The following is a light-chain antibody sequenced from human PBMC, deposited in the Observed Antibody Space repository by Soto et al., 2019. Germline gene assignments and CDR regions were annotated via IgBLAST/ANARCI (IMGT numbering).Light chain of an antibody. CDR3: QPYASSGT. CDR2: GAS. CDR1: QSVSNNY. J-gene: IGKJ1*01. V-gene: IGKV3-20*01. Sequence: VTPSPGTLSLYPMERATLSCRASQSVSNNYLAWYQQKPGQAPRLLIYGASNRATGIPDRFSGRGSGTDFILTISRLEPEDFAVYYCQPYASSGTFGQGTKVDIK.